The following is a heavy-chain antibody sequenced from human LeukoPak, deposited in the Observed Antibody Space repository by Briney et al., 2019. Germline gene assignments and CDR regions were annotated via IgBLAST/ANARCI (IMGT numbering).Heavy chain of an antibody. Sequence: GGSLRLSCAASGFTFSSYSMNWVRQAPGKGLEWVSYISSSSSTTYYADSVKGRFTISRDNAKNSLYLQMNSLRAEDTAVYYWARELMVRGVFYWGQGTLVTVSS. J-gene: IGHJ4*02. CDR1: GFTFSSYS. D-gene: IGHD3-10*01. V-gene: IGHV3-48*01. CDR2: ISSSSSTT. CDR3: ARELMVRGVFY.